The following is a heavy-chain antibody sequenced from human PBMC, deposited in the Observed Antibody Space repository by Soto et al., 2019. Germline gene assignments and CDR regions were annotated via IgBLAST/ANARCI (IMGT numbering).Heavy chain of an antibody. D-gene: IGHD6-19*01. Sequence: SETLSLTCTVSGGCISSGGYYWSWIRQHPGKGLEWIGYIYYSGSTYYNPSLKSRVTISVDTSKNQFSLKLSSVTAADTAVYYCARDSSGYFAYDIWGQGTMATVSS. CDR1: GGCISSGGYY. CDR3: ARDSSGYFAYDI. CDR2: IYYSGST. J-gene: IGHJ3*02. V-gene: IGHV4-31*03.